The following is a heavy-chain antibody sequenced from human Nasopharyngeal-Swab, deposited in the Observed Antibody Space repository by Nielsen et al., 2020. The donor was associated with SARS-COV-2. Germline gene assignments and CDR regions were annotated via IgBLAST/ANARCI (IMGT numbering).Heavy chain of an antibody. D-gene: IGHD3-22*01. CDR2: ISGSGGST. V-gene: IGHV3-23*01. Sequence: WIRQPPGKGLEWVSLISGSGGSTYYADSVKGRFTISRDNSKNTLYLQMNSLRAEDTAVYYCAKGSGTYYYDSSGYYPFFDYWGQGTLVTVSS. J-gene: IGHJ4*02. CDR3: AKGSGTYYYDSSGYYPFFDY.